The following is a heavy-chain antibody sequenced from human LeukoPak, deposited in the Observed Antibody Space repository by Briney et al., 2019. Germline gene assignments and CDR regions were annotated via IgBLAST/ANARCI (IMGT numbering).Heavy chain of an antibody. J-gene: IGHJ4*02. Sequence: ASVKVSCKASGYTFTGYYMHWVRQAPGQGLEWMGWINPNSGGTNYAQKFQGRVTMTRDTSISTAYMELSRLRSDDTAVYYCARELSNYDYVWGSYRYSYYFDYWGRGTLVTVSS. CDR1: GYTFTGYY. CDR3: ARELSNYDYVWGSYRYSYYFDY. D-gene: IGHD3-16*02. V-gene: IGHV1-2*02. CDR2: INPNSGGT.